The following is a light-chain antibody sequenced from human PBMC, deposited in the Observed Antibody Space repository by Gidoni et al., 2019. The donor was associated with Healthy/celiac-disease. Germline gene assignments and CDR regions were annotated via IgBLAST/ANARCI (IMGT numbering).Light chain of an antibody. Sequence: ELVMTQSPAHLSVSPVERATLACRASQRVSSNLAWSQQKPGQAPRLLLYGASTRATGIPAMFSGSGSGTEFTLTISSLQSEDFAVYYCQQYNNWPPCTFGQGTKVEIK. V-gene: IGKV3-15*01. CDR2: GAS. CDR3: QQYNNWPPCT. CDR1: QRVSSN. J-gene: IGKJ1*01.